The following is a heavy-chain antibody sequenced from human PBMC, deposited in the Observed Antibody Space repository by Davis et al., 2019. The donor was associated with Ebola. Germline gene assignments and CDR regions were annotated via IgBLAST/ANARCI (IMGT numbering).Heavy chain of an antibody. V-gene: IGHV3-7*03. J-gene: IGHJ4*02. CDR2: INHDGNAK. D-gene: IGHD1-26*01. CDR1: GFTFGTYW. CDR3: ARAYIGSVDY. Sequence: GGSLRLSCTASGFTFGTYWMSWVRQAPGKGLEWVANINHDGNAKYYVDSVEDRFTISRDNAKNSLYLQMNSLRADDTAVYYCARAYIGSVDYWGQGTLVTVSS.